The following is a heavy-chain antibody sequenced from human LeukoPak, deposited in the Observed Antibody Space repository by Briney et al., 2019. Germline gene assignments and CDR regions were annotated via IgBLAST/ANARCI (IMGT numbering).Heavy chain of an antibody. CDR2: IRAKTYGGTT. D-gene: IGHD2-21*02. CDR3: TRDCSGDCXXXHGMDV. Sequence: TLSXRASGFTFXXXXMSWXRXXPXXGXEWXXXIRAKTYGGTTAYAASVKGRFTISRDDSKSISYLQMDSLTTEDTAVYFCTRDCSGDCXXXHGMDVWGQXXXXXXSS. V-gene: IGHV3-49*02. CDR1: GFTFXXXX. J-gene: IGHJ6*02.